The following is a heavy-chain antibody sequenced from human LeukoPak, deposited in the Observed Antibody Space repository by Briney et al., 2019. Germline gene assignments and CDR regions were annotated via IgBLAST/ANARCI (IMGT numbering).Heavy chain of an antibody. Sequence: SETLSLTCTVSGGSISSYYWSWIRQPPGKGLEWIGYISYSGSTNYNPSLKSRVTISVDTSKNQFSLKLSSVTAADTAVYYCARGSYTSGWSLYFFDSWGQGTLVTVSS. CDR3: ARGSYTSGWSLYFFDS. CDR2: ISYSGST. D-gene: IGHD6-19*01. J-gene: IGHJ4*02. CDR1: GGSISSYY. V-gene: IGHV4-59*08.